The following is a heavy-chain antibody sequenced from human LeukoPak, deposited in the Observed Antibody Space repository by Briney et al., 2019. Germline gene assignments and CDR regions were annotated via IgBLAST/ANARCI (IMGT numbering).Heavy chain of an antibody. D-gene: IGHD3-10*01. Sequence: SVKVSCKASGGTFSSYAISWVRQAPGQGLEWMGGIIPIFGTANYAQKFQGRVTITADKSTSTAYMELSSLRSENTAVYYCARALLWFGELSNWFDPWGQGTLVTVSS. V-gene: IGHV1-69*06. CDR2: IIPIFGTA. CDR1: GGTFSSYA. CDR3: ARALLWFGELSNWFDP. J-gene: IGHJ5*02.